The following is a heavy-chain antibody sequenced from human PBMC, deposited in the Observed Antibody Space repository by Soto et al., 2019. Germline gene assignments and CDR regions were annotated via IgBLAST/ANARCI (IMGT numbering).Heavy chain of an antibody. V-gene: IGHV3-23*01. J-gene: IGHJ3*01. CDR1: GFTLSSYD. Sequence: PGGSLSRSCAASGFTLSSYDKSWVRQAAGKGLDWRSAISGSGRSTHWADSVKGRCTISRDNSKNTVYVQMNSLRAEHTAVYYCANDVTIFGVVIPYRVSAPGTMVTVS. CDR2: ISGSGRST. D-gene: IGHD3-3*01. CDR3: ANDVTIFGVVIPYRV.